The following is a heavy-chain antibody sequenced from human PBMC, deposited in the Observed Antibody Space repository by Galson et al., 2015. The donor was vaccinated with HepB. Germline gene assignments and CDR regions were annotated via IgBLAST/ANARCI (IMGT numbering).Heavy chain of an antibody. Sequence: SLRLSCAASGFTFSSYGMHWVRQAPGKGLEWVAVIWYDGSNKYYADSVKGRFTISRDNSKNTLYLQMNSLRAEDTAVYYCARGRPAAMDAFDIWGQGTMVTVSS. D-gene: IGHD2-2*01. CDR1: GFTFSSYG. V-gene: IGHV3-33*01. J-gene: IGHJ3*02. CDR3: ARGRPAAMDAFDI. CDR2: IWYDGSNK.